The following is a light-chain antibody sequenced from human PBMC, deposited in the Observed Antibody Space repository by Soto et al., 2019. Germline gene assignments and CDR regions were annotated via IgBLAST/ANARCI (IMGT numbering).Light chain of an antibody. J-gene: IGKJ1*01. CDR3: QQSYSTLWT. Sequence: DIQMSQSPSSLSASVGDRVTITCRASHNINSYLNWYQQKPGKAPNLLIYTASNLQSGVPSRFSGSGSGTDFTLTISSLQPEDFATYYCQQSYSTLWTFGQGTKVDIK. V-gene: IGKV1-39*01. CDR1: HNINSY. CDR2: TAS.